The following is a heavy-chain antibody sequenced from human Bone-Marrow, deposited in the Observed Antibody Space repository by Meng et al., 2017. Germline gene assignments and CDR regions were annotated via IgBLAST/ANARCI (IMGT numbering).Heavy chain of an antibody. Sequence: QVHLLGSRPSLAKSSQTLFLTCTVSGHSISSGRYSWSCFHPHSVKGLGGIGYIYCDGRTYYNPSLKSRFTISVDTSKNQFSLNLSSVTAADTAVYYCARAKLGFDYWGQGTLVTVSS. CDR2: IYCDGRT. V-gene: IGHV4-31*03. CDR1: GHSISSGRYS. CDR3: ARAKLGFDY. J-gene: IGHJ4*02.